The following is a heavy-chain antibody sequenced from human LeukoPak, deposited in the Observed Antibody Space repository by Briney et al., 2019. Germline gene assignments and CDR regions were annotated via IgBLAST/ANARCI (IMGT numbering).Heavy chain of an antibody. D-gene: IGHD3-16*01. Sequence: ASVKVSCKASGYTFTCYYMHWVRQAPGQGLEWMGIINPSGGSTSYAQKFQGRVTMTRDTSTSTVYMELSSLRSEDTAVYYCARDLIMITFGGGLDYWGQGTLVTVSS. CDR1: GYTFTCYY. CDR2: INPSGGST. V-gene: IGHV1-46*03. J-gene: IGHJ4*02. CDR3: ARDLIMITFGGGLDY.